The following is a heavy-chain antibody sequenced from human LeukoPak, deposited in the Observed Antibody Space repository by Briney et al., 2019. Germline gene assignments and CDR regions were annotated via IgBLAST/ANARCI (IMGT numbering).Heavy chain of an antibody. CDR3: ARGMDIVVVPGYYYCMDV. J-gene: IGHJ6*03. Sequence: SETLSLTCTVSGGSISSYYWSWIRQPPGKGLEWIGYIYYSGSTNYNPSLKSRVTISVDTSKNQFSLKLSSVTAADTAVYYCARGMDIVVVPGYYYCMDVWGKGTTVTVSS. V-gene: IGHV4-59*12. CDR1: GGSISSYY. D-gene: IGHD2-2*03. CDR2: IYYSGST.